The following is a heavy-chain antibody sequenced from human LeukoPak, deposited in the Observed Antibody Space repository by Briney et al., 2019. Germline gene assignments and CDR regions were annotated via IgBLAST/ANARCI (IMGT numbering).Heavy chain of an antibody. J-gene: IGHJ4*02. CDR2: ISSSSSTI. CDR3: ARDPLYDY. V-gene: IGHV3-48*01. CDR1: GFTFSSYS. Sequence: PGGSLRLSCAASGFTFSSYSMNWVRQAPGKGLEWVSYISSSSSTIYYADSVKGRFTISRDNAKNSLYLQMNSLRAVDTAVYYCARDPLYDYWGQGTLVTVSS.